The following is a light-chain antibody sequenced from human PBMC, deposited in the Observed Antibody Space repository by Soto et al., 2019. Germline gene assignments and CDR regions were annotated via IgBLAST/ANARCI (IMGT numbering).Light chain of an antibody. CDR1: SSDVGGYNY. J-gene: IGLJ2*01. Sequence: QSALTQPASVSGSPGQSITISCTGTSSDVGGYNYVSWYQQHPGKDPKLMIYEVSNRPSGVSNRFSGSKSGNTASLTISGLQAEDEADYYCSSYTSRSTSVVFGGGTKLTVL. CDR3: SSYTSRSTSVV. CDR2: EVS. V-gene: IGLV2-14*01.